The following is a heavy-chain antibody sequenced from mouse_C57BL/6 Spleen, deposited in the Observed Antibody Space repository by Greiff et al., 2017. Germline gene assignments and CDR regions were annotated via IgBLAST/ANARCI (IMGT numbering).Heavy chain of an antibody. J-gene: IGHJ1*03. CDR1: GFTFSDYG. Sequence: DVQLQESGGGLVKPGGSLKLSCAASGFTFSDYGMHWVRQAPEKGLEWVAYISSGSSTIYYADTVKGRFTISRDNAKNTLFLQMTSLRSEDTAMYYCARSSNYWYFDVWGTGTTVTVSS. CDR3: ARSSNYWYFDV. CDR2: ISSGSSTI. V-gene: IGHV5-17*01. D-gene: IGHD2-10*02.